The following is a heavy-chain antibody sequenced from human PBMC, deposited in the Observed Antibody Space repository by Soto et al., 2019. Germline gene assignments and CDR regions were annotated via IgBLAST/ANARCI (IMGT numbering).Heavy chain of an antibody. CDR1: GFTFSDYY. CDR2: ISSSGRTI. D-gene: IGHD1-26*01. V-gene: IGHV3-11*01. J-gene: IGHJ6*03. CDR3: ARCIVAREEWYYMDV. Sequence: QVQLVESGGGLVKPGGSLRLSCAASGFTFSDYYMSWVRQAPGKGLEWASYISSSGRTIYYSDFVQGRVTISRDNAKNSLHLQMDSQIAEDTGVYFFARCIVAREEWYYMDVWGKGTTVTVSS.